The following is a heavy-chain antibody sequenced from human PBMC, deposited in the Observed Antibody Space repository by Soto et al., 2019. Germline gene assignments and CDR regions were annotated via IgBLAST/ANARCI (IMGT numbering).Heavy chain of an antibody. CDR1: GFTFSSYA. D-gene: IGHD6-19*01. CDR3: AKRLEVAVAGPDY. CDR2: ISGSGGST. Sequence: GESLKISCAASGFTFSSYAMSWVRQAPGKGLEWVSAISGSGGSTYYADSVKGRFTISRDNSKNTLYLQMNSLRAEDTAVYYCAKRLEVAVAGPDYWGQGTLVTVSS. J-gene: IGHJ4*02. V-gene: IGHV3-23*01.